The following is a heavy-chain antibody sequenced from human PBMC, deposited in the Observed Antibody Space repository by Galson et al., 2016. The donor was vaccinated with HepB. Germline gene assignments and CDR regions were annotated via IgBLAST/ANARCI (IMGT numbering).Heavy chain of an antibody. CDR1: GFTFYKYW. V-gene: IGHV3-7*03. Sequence: SLRLSCAASGFTFYKYWMTWVRQAPGKGLEWVANIKQDGSETYYVDSLKGRFTISRDDSKNTVHLQMNSLRVEDTALYYCARIDSSIGWSPVYWGQGSLVTVSS. CDR3: ARIDSSIGWSPVY. J-gene: IGHJ4*02. CDR2: IKQDGSET. D-gene: IGHD6-13*01.